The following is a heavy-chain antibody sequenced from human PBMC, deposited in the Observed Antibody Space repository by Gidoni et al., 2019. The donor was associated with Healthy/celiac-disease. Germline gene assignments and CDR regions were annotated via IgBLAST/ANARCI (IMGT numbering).Heavy chain of an antibody. D-gene: IGHD2-21*02. J-gene: IGHJ6*02. V-gene: IGHV1-69*01. CDR3: ARDGAYCGGDCPDYYGMDV. CDR2: IIPIFGTA. Sequence: QVQLVQSGAEVKKPGSSVKVSCKASGGTFSSYAISWVRPAPGQGLEWMGGIIPIFGTANYAQKFQGRVTITADESTSTAYMELSSLRSEDTAVYYCARDGAYCGGDCPDYYGMDVWGQGTTVTVSS. CDR1: GGTFSSYA.